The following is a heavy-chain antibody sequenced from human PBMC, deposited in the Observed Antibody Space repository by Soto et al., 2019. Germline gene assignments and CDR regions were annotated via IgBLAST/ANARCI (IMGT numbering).Heavy chain of an antibody. V-gene: IGHV4-31*03. CDR1: GGSISSGGYY. D-gene: IGHD6-13*01. J-gene: IGHJ5*02. Sequence: SETLSLTCTVSGGSISSGGYYWSWIRQHPGKGLEWIGYIYYSGSTYYNPSLKSRVTISVDTSKNQFSLKLSSVTAADTAVYYCARDREAAAGSDWFDPWCQGTLVTVFS. CDR2: IYYSGST. CDR3: ARDREAAAGSDWFDP.